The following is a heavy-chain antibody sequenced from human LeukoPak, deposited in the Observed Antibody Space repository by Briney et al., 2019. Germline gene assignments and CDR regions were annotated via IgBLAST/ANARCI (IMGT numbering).Heavy chain of an antibody. CDR3: ARGTYCSSTSCTYNVRGPEPQKTGIDY. CDR2: IYYSGST. CDR1: GGSISSSSYY. J-gene: IGHJ4*02. V-gene: IGHV4-39*01. D-gene: IGHD2-2*01. Sequence: SETLSLTCTVSGGSISSSSYYWGWIRQPPGKGLEWIGSIYYSGSTYYNPSLKSRVTISVDTSKNQFSLKLSSVTAADTAVYYCARGTYCSSTSCTYNVRGPEPQKTGIDYWGQGTLVTVSS.